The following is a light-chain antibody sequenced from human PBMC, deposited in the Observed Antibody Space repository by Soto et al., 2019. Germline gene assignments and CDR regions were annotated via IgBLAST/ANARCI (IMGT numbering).Light chain of an antibody. Sequence: QSVPAQPPSVSWSTGQSTAIPCNGTNSDVGGYNYVSWYQQHPGKAPKLMVYDVSNRPSGVSNRFSGSKSGNTASLTISGLQAEDEADYYCSSYTSSSTYVFGTGTKVTV. V-gene: IGLV2-14*01. CDR1: NSDVGGYNY. J-gene: IGLJ1*01. CDR2: DVS. CDR3: SSYTSSSTYV.